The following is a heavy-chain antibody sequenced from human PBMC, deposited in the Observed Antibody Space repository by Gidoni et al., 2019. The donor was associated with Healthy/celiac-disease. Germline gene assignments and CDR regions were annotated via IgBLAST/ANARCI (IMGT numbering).Heavy chain of an antibody. D-gene: IGHD1-26*01. V-gene: IGHV4-39*07. Sequence: QLQLQESGPGLVKPSETLSLTCTVSGGSISSSSYYWGWIRQPPGKGLEWIGSIYYSGSTYYNPSLKSRVTISVDTSKNQFSLKLSSVTAADTAVYYCARGLWELHQNFDYWGQGTLVTVSS. CDR2: IYYSGST. CDR3: ARGLWELHQNFDY. CDR1: GGSISSSSYY. J-gene: IGHJ4*02.